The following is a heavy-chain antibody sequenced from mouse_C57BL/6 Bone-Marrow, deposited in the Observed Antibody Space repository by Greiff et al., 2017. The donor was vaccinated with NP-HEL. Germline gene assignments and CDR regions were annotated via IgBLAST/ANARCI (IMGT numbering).Heavy chain of an antibody. Sequence: VQVVESGAELAKPGASVKLSCKASGYTFTSYWMHWVKQRPGQGLEWIGYINPSSGYTKYNQKFKDKATLTADKSSSTAYMQLSSLTYEDSAVYYCAREDYDYPWFAYWGQGTLVTVSA. CDR2: INPSSGYT. J-gene: IGHJ3*01. D-gene: IGHD2-4*01. V-gene: IGHV1-7*01. CDR3: AREDYDYPWFAY. CDR1: GYTFTSYW.